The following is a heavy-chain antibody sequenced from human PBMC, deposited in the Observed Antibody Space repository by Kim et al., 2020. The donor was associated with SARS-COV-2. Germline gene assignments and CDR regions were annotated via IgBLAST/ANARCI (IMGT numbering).Heavy chain of an antibody. CDR3: AREYGSSGGPDP. D-gene: IGHD6-19*01. Sequence: ASVKVSCKASGYTFTSYAMHWVRQAPGQRLEWMGWINAGNGNTKYSQKFQGRVTITRDTSASTAYMELSSLRSEDTAVYYCAREYGSSGGPDPWGQGTLVTVSS. V-gene: IGHV1-3*01. CDR2: INAGNGNT. CDR1: GYTFTSYA. J-gene: IGHJ5*02.